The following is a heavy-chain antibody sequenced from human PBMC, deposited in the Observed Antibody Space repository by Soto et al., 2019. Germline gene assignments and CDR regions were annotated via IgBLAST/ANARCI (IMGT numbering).Heavy chain of an antibody. V-gene: IGHV3-30-3*01. Sequence: GGSLRLSCAASGFTFSSYPMHWVCQAPGKGPEWVAVISVNGNNIHYGDSVKGRFTISRDNSKNTLYLQMSSLRVEDTAVYYCARSHSSSWHWFDPWGQGTLVTVSS. CDR3: ARSHSSSWHWFDP. CDR2: ISVNGNNI. J-gene: IGHJ5*02. D-gene: IGHD6-13*01. CDR1: GFTFSSYP.